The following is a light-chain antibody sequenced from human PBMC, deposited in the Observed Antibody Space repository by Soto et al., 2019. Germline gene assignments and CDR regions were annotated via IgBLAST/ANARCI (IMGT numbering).Light chain of an antibody. CDR1: TSNIGSNT. J-gene: IGLJ2*01. V-gene: IGLV1-44*01. CDR2: SNN. CDR3: ATWDDSLSGPV. Sequence: QSVLTQLPSTSGTPGQRITIPCSGGTSNIGSNTVNWYQQIPGTAPKLLIYSNNRRPSGVPGRFSGSKSGTSASLVISGLQSEDEADYHCATWDDSLSGPVFGGGTKLTVL.